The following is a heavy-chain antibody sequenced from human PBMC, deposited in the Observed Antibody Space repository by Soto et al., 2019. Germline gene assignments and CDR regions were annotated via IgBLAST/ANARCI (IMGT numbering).Heavy chain of an antibody. Sequence: SGGSLRLSCAASGFTFSSYAMSWVRQAPGKGLEWVSAISGSGGSTYYADSVKGRFTISRDNSKNTLYLQMNSLRAEDTAVYYCAKERGSGSYTPHFDYWGQGTLVTVSS. CDR2: ISGSGGST. CDR1: GFTFSSYA. J-gene: IGHJ4*02. V-gene: IGHV3-23*01. CDR3: AKERGSGSYTPHFDY. D-gene: IGHD1-26*01.